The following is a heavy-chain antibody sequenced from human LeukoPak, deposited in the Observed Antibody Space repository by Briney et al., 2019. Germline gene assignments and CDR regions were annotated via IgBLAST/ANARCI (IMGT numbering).Heavy chain of an antibody. Sequence: PSQTLSLTCTVSGGSISSGGYYWIWIRQHPGKGLEWIGYIYYSGSTYYNPSLKSRVTISVDTSKNQFSLKLSSVTAADAAVYYCARSDPHCSGGSCPLFDYWGQGTLVTVSS. J-gene: IGHJ4*02. CDR3: ARSDPHCSGGSCPLFDY. CDR1: GGSISSGGYY. CDR2: IYYSGST. V-gene: IGHV4-31*03. D-gene: IGHD2-15*01.